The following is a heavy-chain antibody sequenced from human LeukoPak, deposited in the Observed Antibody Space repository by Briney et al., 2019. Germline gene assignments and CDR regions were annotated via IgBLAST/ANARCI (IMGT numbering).Heavy chain of an antibody. J-gene: IGHJ6*02. Sequence: ASVKVSCKASGYTFTSYYMHWVRQAPGQGLEWMGIINPSGGSTRYAQKFQGRVNMTRDTSTSTVYMELSSLRSEDTAVYYCARETYDYVWGSYRPRGGMDVWGQGTTVTVSS. CDR2: INPSGGST. CDR1: GYTFTSYY. D-gene: IGHD3-16*02. V-gene: IGHV1-46*01. CDR3: ARETYDYVWGSYRPRGGMDV.